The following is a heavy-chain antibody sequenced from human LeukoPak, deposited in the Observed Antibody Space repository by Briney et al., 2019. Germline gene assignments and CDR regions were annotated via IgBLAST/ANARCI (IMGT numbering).Heavy chain of an antibody. V-gene: IGHV4-34*01. CDR2: INHSGST. CDR1: GGSFSGYY. D-gene: IGHD6-13*01. CDR3: ARGRAAAGTGLAYSYYYMDV. Sequence: PSETLSLTCAVYGGSFSGYYWTWIRQPPGKGLEWIGEINHSGSTNDNPSLKSRVTIPVDTSKNQFSLKLSSVTAADTAVYYCARGRAAAGTGLAYSYYYMDVWGKGTTVTVSS. J-gene: IGHJ6*03.